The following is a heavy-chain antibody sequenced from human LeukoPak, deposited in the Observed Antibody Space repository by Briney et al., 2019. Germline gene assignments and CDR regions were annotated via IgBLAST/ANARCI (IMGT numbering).Heavy chain of an antibody. J-gene: IGHJ4*02. D-gene: IGHD6-13*01. V-gene: IGHV3-30-3*01. CDR3: ARGYGIAAGD. Sequence: GGSLRLSCAASGFTFSSYAMHWVRQAPGKGLEWVAVISYDGSNKYYADSVKGRFTISRENSKNTLYLQMNSLRAEDTAVYYCARGYGIAAGDWGQGTLVTVSS. CDR2: ISYDGSNK. CDR1: GFTFSSYA.